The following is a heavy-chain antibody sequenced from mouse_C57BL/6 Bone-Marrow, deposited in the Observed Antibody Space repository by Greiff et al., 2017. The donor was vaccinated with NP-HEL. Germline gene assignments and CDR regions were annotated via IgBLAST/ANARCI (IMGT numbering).Heavy chain of an antibody. V-gene: IGHV1-55*01. CDR2: IYPGSGST. Sequence: QVQLQQPGAELVKPGASVKMSCKASGYTFTSYWITWVKQRPGQGLEWIGDIYPGSGSTNYNEKFKSKATLTVDTSSSTAYMQISSLTSEDSAVYYCAREVLTFYYAMDCWGQGTSVTVSS. J-gene: IGHJ4*01. D-gene: IGHD2-14*01. CDR1: GYTFTSYW. CDR3: AREVLTFYYAMDC.